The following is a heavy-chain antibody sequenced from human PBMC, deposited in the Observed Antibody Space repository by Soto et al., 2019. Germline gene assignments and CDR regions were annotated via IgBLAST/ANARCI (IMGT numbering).Heavy chain of an antibody. Sequence: QVQLVQSGADVKKPGSSVKVSCKTSGGPFGSSAISWVRQAPAQGLEWMGEIIPVFDKANYAQNFQGRLTITADEPTGIVFMQLSRLRSEDTDVYFSARLRRDWGDEFDPWGLGTVVTVSS. J-gene: IGHJ3*01. V-gene: IGHV1-69*01. CDR1: GGPFGSSA. D-gene: IGHD3-16*01. CDR2: IIPVFDKA. CDR3: ARLRRDWGDEFDP.